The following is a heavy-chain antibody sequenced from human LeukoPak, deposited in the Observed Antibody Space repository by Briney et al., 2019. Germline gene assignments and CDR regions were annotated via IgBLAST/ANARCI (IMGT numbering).Heavy chain of an antibody. CDR3: ARDSGGSYYVFGY. CDR1: GYTFTGYY. J-gene: IGHJ4*02. Sequence: ASVKVSCKASGYTFTGYYMHWVRQAPGQGLEWMGWINPNSGGTNYAQKFQGRVTMTRDTSISTAYMELSRLRSDDTAVYYCARDSGGSYYVFGYWGQGTLVTVSS. CDR2: INPNSGGT. D-gene: IGHD1-26*01. V-gene: IGHV1-2*02.